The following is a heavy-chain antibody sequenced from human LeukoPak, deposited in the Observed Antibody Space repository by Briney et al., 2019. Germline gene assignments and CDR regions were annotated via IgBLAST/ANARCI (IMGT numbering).Heavy chain of an antibody. CDR2: MNPNSGNT. CDR3: ASSFGGQYDSSGYRANWFDP. V-gene: IGHV1-8*01. J-gene: IGHJ5*02. D-gene: IGHD3-22*01. Sequence: GASVKVSCKASGYTFTSYDINWVRQATGQGLEWMGWMNPNSGNTGYAQKFQGRVTMTRNTSISTAYMELSSLRSEDTAVYYCASSFGGQYDSSGYRANWFDPWGQGTLVTVSS. CDR1: GYTFTSYD.